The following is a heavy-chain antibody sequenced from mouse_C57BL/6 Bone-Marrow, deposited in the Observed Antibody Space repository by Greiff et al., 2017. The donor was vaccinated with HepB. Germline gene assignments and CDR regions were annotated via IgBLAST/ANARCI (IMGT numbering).Heavy chain of an antibody. CDR3: ARSYYGRDWYFDV. Sequence: EVKLVESGGGLVKPGGSLKLSCAASGFTFSSYAMSWVRQTPEKRLEWVATISDGGSYTYYPDNVKGRFTISRDNAKNNLYLQMSHLKSEDTAMYYCARSYYGRDWYFDVWGTGTTVTVSS. CDR2: ISDGGSYT. J-gene: IGHJ1*03. CDR1: GFTFSSYA. D-gene: IGHD1-1*01. V-gene: IGHV5-4*03.